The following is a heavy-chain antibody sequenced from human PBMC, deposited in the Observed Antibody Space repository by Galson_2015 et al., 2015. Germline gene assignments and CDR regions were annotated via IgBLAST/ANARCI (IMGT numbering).Heavy chain of an antibody. V-gene: IGHV3-15*01. D-gene: IGHD3-10*01. CDR2: IKSKTDGGTT. CDR3: TTVSLYFGEFRHGLDY. CDR1: GFTFNKAW. Sequence: SLRLSCAASGFTFNKAWMSWVRQAPGKGLEWVGRIKSKTDGGTTDYAAPVKGRFTISRDDSKNTLYLQMDSLKSEDTAVYYCTTVSLYFGEFRHGLDYWGQGTLVTVSS. J-gene: IGHJ4*02.